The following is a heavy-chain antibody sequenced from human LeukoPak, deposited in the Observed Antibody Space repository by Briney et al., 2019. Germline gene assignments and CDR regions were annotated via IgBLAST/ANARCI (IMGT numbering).Heavy chain of an antibody. CDR3: ANADRFCSGTCHVPDAFDF. J-gene: IGHJ3*01. CDR1: GGSISSGDYY. V-gene: IGHV4-30-2*01. D-gene: IGHD2-15*01. Sequence: SETLSLTCTVSGGSISSGDYYWSWIRQPPGKGLEWIGYIYDSGRTDFNPSLKSRVTISIDRSKNQFSLKLSSVTAADMAVYYCANADRFCSGTCHVPDAFDFWGQGTMVTVSS. CDR2: IYDSGRT.